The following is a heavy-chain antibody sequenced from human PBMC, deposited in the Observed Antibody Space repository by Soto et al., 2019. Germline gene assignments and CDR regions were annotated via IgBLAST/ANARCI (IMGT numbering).Heavy chain of an antibody. CDR3: ARSLDYCSGGSCYPPGY. CDR2: IYYSGST. V-gene: IGHV4-59*01. CDR1: GGSISSYY. D-gene: IGHD2-15*01. Sequence: LETLSLTCTVSGGSISSYYWSWIRQPPGKGLEWIGYIYYSGSTNYNPSLKSRVTISVDTSKNQFSLKLSSVTAADTAVYYCARSLDYCSGGSCYPPGYWGQGTLVTVPS. J-gene: IGHJ4*02.